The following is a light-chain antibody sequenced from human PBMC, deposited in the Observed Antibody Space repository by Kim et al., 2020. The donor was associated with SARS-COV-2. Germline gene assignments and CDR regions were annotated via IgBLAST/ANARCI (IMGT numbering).Light chain of an antibody. CDR2: AAS. Sequence: SLSPGERAPLSCRASQSVSGNLAWYQQKPGQAPRLLIYAASTRATGISARFSGGGSGAEFTLTITSLQSEDFAVYYCQQYNNWPYTFGQGTKLEI. J-gene: IGKJ2*01. CDR3: QQYNNWPYT. CDR1: QSVSGN. V-gene: IGKV3-15*01.